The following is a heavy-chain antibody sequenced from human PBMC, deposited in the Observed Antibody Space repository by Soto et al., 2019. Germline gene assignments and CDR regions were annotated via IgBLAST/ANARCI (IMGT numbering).Heavy chain of an antibody. CDR2: IIPIFGTA. Sequence: ASVKVSCKASGGTFSSYAISWVRQAPGQGLEWMGGIIPIFGTANYAQKFQGRVTITADESTSTAYMELSSLRSEDTAVYYCAREQPTEEYCSITSCYAFDIWGQGTMVTVSS. V-gene: IGHV1-69*13. J-gene: IGHJ3*02. CDR1: GGTFSSYA. D-gene: IGHD2-2*01. CDR3: AREQPTEEYCSITSCYAFDI.